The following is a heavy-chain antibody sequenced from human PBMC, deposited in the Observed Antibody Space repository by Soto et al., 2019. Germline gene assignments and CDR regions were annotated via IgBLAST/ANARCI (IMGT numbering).Heavy chain of an antibody. Sequence: GESLKISCKGSGYSFTSYWISWVRQMPGKGLEWMGRIDPSDSYTNYSPSFQGHVTISADKSISTAYLQWSSLKASDTAMYYCARRKQWMVRGYHYYGMDVCGQGTTVTVSS. D-gene: IGHD6-19*01. CDR2: IDPSDSYT. J-gene: IGHJ6*02. V-gene: IGHV5-10-1*01. CDR1: GYSFTSYW. CDR3: ARRKQWMVRGYHYYGMDV.